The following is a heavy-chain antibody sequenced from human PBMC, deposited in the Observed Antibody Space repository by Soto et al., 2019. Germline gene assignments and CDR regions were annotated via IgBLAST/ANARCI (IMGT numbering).Heavy chain of an antibody. CDR1: GYTFTSYA. D-gene: IGHD6-19*01. CDR3: ARGDIAVAGYYFDY. CDR2: ISADNGNT. V-gene: IGHV1-18*01. Sequence: ASVKVSCKASGYTFTSYAMHWVRQAPGQRLEWMGWISADNGNTNYAQKLQGRVTMTTDTSTSTAYMELRSLRSDDTAVYYCARGDIAVAGYYFDYWGQGTLVTVSS. J-gene: IGHJ4*02.